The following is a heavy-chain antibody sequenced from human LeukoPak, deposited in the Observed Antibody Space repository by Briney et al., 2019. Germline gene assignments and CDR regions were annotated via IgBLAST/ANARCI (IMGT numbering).Heavy chain of an antibody. CDR2: IYTSGGT. CDR3: ARQLYSSRFDY. CDR1: GGSVNSGSYY. V-gene: IGHV4-61*02. D-gene: IGHD6-13*01. Sequence: SETLSLTCTVSGGSVNSGSYYWSWIRQPAGKGLEWIGRIYTSGGTYYNPSLKSRVTISVDTSKNRFSLKLNSVTAADTALYYCARQLYSSRFDYWGQGTLVTVSS. J-gene: IGHJ4*02.